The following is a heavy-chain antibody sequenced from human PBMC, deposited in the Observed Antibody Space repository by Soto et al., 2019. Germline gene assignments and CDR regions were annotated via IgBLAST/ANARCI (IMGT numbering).Heavy chain of an antibody. Sequence: QVQLVQSGAEVKNPGASVKVSCKASGYTFSSHAIHWVRQAPGQRLEWMGWINAGNGDTKYSQKFQGRVAFTRDTSASSAYMELSTLKSEDTAVYYCARDGARIAVFGVVYYFDYWGQGTVVTVSS. D-gene: IGHD3-3*01. J-gene: IGHJ4*02. V-gene: IGHV1-3*01. CDR3: ARDGARIAVFGVVYYFDY. CDR2: INAGNGDT. CDR1: GYTFSSHA.